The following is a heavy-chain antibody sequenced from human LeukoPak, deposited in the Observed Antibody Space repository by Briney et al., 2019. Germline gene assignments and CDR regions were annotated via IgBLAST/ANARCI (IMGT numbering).Heavy chain of an antibody. CDR3: AKDGRYCSSNTCYQYFDS. CDR1: GGSISSGGYS. V-gene: IGHV3-53*01. CDR2: IYSGGST. J-gene: IGHJ4*02. D-gene: IGHD2-2*01. Sequence: TSETLSLTCAVSGGSISSGGYSWSWVRQAPGKGLEWVSVIYSGGSTYYADSVKGRFTISRDNSKNTLYLQMNSLRAEDTAVYYCAKDGRYCSSNTCYQYFDSWGQGALVTVSS.